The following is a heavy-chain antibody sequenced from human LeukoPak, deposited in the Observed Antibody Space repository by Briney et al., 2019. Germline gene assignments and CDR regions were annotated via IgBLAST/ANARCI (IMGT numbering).Heavy chain of an antibody. Sequence: SQPLSLTCTVSGGSISSGGYYWSWIRQHPGKGLEWIGYIYSSGRTYYNPSLKSRVTISVDTSKNQFSLRLSSVTAADTAVYYCARKTTVTQIDYWGQGTLVTVSS. V-gene: IGHV4-31*03. CDR2: IYSSGRT. D-gene: IGHD4-17*01. CDR3: ARKTTVTQIDY. CDR1: GGSISSGGYY. J-gene: IGHJ4*02.